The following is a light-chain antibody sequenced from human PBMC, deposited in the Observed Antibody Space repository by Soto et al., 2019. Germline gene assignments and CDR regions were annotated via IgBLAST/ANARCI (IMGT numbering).Light chain of an antibody. Sequence: DTVMTQSPDSLAVSLGERATINCKSSQSVLYSSNNKNYLAWYQQKPGQPPKLLIYWASTRESGVPDRFSGSGSGTHFTLTITSLQAEDVAVYYCQQYYSTPHTFGGGTKVEIK. CDR3: QQYYSTPHT. J-gene: IGKJ4*01. CDR2: WAS. CDR1: QSVLYSSNNKNY. V-gene: IGKV4-1*01.